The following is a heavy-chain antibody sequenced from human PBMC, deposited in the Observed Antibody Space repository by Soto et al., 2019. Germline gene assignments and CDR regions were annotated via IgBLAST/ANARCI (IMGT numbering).Heavy chain of an antibody. D-gene: IGHD3-16*02. CDR1: GGSVSSGSYY. Sequence: PSETLSLTCNVSGGSVSSGSYYWSWIRQPPGKGMEWIGYIYYSGSTNYKHSLKNRVTISVDTSKKQYYLKLNNETAADTAVYYCARDIEGNWFDPWGQGTLVTVS. CDR2: IYYSGST. V-gene: IGHV4-61*01. J-gene: IGHJ5*02. CDR3: ARDIEGNWFDP.